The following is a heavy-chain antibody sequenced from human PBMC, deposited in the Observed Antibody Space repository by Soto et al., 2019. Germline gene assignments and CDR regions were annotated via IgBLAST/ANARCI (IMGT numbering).Heavy chain of an antibody. J-gene: IGHJ4*02. CDR3: ARTFGGITVYDY. V-gene: IGHV3-30*04. D-gene: IGHD3-16*02. CDR1: GFSFSSYA. Sequence: GGSLRLSCAASGFSFSSYAMHWVRQSPGKGLEWVAAISFDGSNTYHADSVKGRFTISRDDDKSALHLQMNSLRTEDTALCYCARTFGGITVYDYWGRGTLVTVSS. CDR2: ISFDGSNT.